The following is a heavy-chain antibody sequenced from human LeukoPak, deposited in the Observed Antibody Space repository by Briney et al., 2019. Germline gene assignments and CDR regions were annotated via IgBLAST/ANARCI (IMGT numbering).Heavy chain of an antibody. V-gene: IGHV3-23*01. D-gene: IGHD2-15*01. J-gene: IGHJ5*02. Sequence: PGGSMRLSCAASGFTFSSYAMSCVRQAPGKGLEWVSAIRGSGGRTYYADSVKGRFTISRDNSKNTLYLQMNSLRAEDTAVYYCAKDTPTPYCSGGSSYEYANNWIDPWGQGTLVTVSS. CDR2: IRGSGGRT. CDR3: AKDTPTPYCSGGSSYEYANNWIDP. CDR1: GFTFSSYA.